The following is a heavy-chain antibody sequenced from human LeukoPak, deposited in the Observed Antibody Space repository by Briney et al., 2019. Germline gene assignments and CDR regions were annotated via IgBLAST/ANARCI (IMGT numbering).Heavy chain of an antibody. CDR1: GFTFSSYA. J-gene: IGHJ4*02. Sequence: GGSLRLSCAASGFTFSSYAMSWVCQAPGKGLEWVSAISGSGGSTYYADSVKGRFTISRDNSENTLYLQMNSLRAEDTAVYYCARVRGMIQLWIFDYWGQGTLVTVSS. V-gene: IGHV3-23*01. D-gene: IGHD5-18*01. CDR2: ISGSGGST. CDR3: ARVRGMIQLWIFDY.